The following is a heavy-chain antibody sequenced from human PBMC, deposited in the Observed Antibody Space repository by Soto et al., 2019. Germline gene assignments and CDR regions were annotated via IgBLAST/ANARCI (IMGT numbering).Heavy chain of an antibody. Sequence: ASVKVSCKASGYTFNNYYMHWVRQAPGQGLEWMGIISPNGDTTTYPQKFQGRVTMTRDTSTSTPYMELNRLRSEDTAVYYCTRARESSNWTPWFDPWGQGTLVTVSS. CDR1: GYTFNNYY. D-gene: IGHD6-13*01. CDR3: TRARESSNWTPWFDP. CDR2: ISPNGDTT. V-gene: IGHV1-46*02. J-gene: IGHJ5*02.